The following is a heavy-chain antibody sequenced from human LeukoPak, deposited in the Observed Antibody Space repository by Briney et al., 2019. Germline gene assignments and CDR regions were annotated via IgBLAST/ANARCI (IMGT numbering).Heavy chain of an antibody. J-gene: IGHJ4*02. D-gene: IGHD6-13*01. V-gene: IGHV1-3*01. Sequence: ASVKVSCKASGYTFTSYAMHWVRQAPGQRLEWMGWINAGNGNTKYSRKFQGRVTTTRDTSASTAYMELSSLRSEDTAVYYCARDKRYSSSWTGMGYWGQGTLVTVSS. CDR2: INAGNGNT. CDR1: GYTFTSYA. CDR3: ARDKRYSSSWTGMGY.